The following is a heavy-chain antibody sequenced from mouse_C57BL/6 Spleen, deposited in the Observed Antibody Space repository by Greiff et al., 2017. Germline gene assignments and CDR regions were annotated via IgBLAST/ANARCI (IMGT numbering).Heavy chain of an antibody. CDR2: IYPGSGST. CDR3: ARWDYGSSYNFDV. Sequence: QVQLQQPGAELVKPGASVKMSCKASGYTFTSYWITWVKQRPGQGLEWIGDIYPGSGSTNYNEKFKSKATLTVDTSSSTAYMQLSSLTSEDSAVYYGARWDYGSSYNFDVWGTGTTVTVSS. D-gene: IGHD1-1*01. J-gene: IGHJ1*03. V-gene: IGHV1-55*01. CDR1: GYTFTSYW.